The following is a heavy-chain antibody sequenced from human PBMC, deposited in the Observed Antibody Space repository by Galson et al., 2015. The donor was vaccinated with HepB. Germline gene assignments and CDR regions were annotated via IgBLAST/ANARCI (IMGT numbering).Heavy chain of an antibody. V-gene: IGHV3-48*01. CDR1: GFTFSSYS. J-gene: IGHJ6*02. Sequence: SLRLSCAASGFTFSSYSMNWVRQAPGKGLEWVSYISSSSSTIYYADSVKGRFTISRDNAKNSLYLQMNSLRAEDTAVYYCARVFGRFGSSDPFGDYYYYYGMDVWGQGTTVTVSS. CDR3: ARVFGRFGSSDPFGDYYYYYGMDV. D-gene: IGHD6-13*01. CDR2: ISSSSSTI.